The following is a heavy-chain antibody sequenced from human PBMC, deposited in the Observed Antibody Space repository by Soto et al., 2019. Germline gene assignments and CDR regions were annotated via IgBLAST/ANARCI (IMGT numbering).Heavy chain of an antibody. V-gene: IGHV3-33*01. CDR2: IWYDGSNK. CDR3: ARDLWTY. J-gene: IGHJ4*02. Sequence: GGSLRLSCAASGFTFSSYGMHWVRQAPGKGLEWVAVIWYDGSNKYYADSVKGRFTISRDDSKNTLYLQMNSLRDEDTAVYYCARDLWTYWGQGALVTVSS. CDR1: GFTFSSYG. D-gene: IGHD3-3*01.